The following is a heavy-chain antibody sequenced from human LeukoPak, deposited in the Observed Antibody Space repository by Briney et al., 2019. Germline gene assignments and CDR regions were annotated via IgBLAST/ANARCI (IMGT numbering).Heavy chain of an antibody. CDR3: ARDYSGYDGMGV. Sequence: ASVKVSCKASGYTFTSYGISWVRQAPGQGLEWMGWISAYNVNTNNAQKLQGRVTMTTDTSTSTAYMELRSLRSDDTAVYYCARDYSGYDGMGVWGKGTTVTVSS. V-gene: IGHV1-18*01. D-gene: IGHD1-26*01. CDR1: GYTFTSYG. CDR2: ISAYNVNT. J-gene: IGHJ6*04.